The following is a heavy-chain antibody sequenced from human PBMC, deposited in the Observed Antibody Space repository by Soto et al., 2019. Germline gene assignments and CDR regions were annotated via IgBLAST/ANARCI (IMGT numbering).Heavy chain of an antibody. V-gene: IGHV3-53*01. J-gene: IGHJ4*02. D-gene: IGHD3-22*01. CDR1: GFTVSSNY. Sequence: EVHLVESGGGLIQPGGSLRLSCAASGFTVSSNYMSWVRQAPGKGLEWVSVIYSDGSTNYADSVKGRFTISRDNSKNTLYLQMNSLRAEDTAVYYCARGDSYDNSGYSFDYWGQGTLVTVSS. CDR2: IYSDGST. CDR3: ARGDSYDNSGYSFDY.